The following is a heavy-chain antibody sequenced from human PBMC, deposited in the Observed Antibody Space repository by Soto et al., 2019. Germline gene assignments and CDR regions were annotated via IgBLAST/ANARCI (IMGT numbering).Heavy chain of an antibody. V-gene: IGHV4-30-2*01. CDR1: GDTISTGGYT. CDR2: TYHSGNP. D-gene: IGHD4-17*01. Sequence: QLQLQESGSRLVKSSETLSLTCDVSGDTISTGGYTWAWIRQPPGKALEWIGQTYHSGNPYYNPSSTSRVIISVDRSKNQFSLKVRSVTAADTAVYYCARESYGAYVGYFDTWGQGILVTVSS. CDR3: ARESYGAYVGYFDT. J-gene: IGHJ4*02.